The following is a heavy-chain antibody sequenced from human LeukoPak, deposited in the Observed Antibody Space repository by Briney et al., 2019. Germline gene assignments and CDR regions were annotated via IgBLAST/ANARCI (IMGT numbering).Heavy chain of an antibody. CDR1: GYTFTSYY. J-gene: IGHJ4*02. D-gene: IGHD3-22*01. CDR3: ARGLYDSSGYPRDY. V-gene: IGHV1-24*01. CDR2: FDPEGGET. Sequence: ASVKVSCKASGYTFTSYYMHWVRQAPGKGLEWMGGFDPEGGETIYAQKFQGRVTMTEDTSTDTAYMELSSLRSEDTAVYYCARGLYDSSGYPRDYWGQGTLVTVSS.